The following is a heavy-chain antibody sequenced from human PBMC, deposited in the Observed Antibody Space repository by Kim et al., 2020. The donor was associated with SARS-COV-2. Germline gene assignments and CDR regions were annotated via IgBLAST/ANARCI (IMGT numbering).Heavy chain of an antibody. V-gene: IGHV1-69*13. CDR3: ARGGGGRWRLLAGNYGMDV. J-gene: IGHJ6*02. Sequence: SVKVSCKASGGTFSSYAISWVRQAPGQGLEWMGGIIPIFGTANYAQKFQGRVTITADESTSTAYMELSSLRSEDTAVYYCARGGGGRWRLLAGNYGMDVWGQGTTVTVSS. CDR2: IIPIFGTA. D-gene: IGHD2-15*01. CDR1: GGTFSSYA.